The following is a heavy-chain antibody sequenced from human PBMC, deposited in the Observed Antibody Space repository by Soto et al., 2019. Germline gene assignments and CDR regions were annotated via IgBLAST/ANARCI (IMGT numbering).Heavy chain of an antibody. J-gene: IGHJ4*02. CDR2: ISGSGGST. V-gene: IGHV3-23*01. CDR3: AKDSEVQDYCSSTSCHPQSDFDY. CDR1: GFTFSSYA. D-gene: IGHD2-2*01. Sequence: GGSLRLSCAASGFTFSSYAMSWVRQAPGKGLEWVSAISGSGGSTYYADSVKGRFTISRDNSKNTLYLQMNSLRAEDTAVYYCAKDSEVQDYCSSTSCHPQSDFDYWGQGTLVTVSS.